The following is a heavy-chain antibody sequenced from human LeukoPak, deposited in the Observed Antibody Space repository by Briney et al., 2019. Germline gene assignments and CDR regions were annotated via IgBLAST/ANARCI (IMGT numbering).Heavy chain of an antibody. CDR2: ISDTGNT. J-gene: IGHJ4*02. D-gene: IGHD2-15*01. CDR1: GFTFADYS. V-gene: IGHV3-23*01. CDR3: AKAPVTTCRGAFCYPFDY. Sequence: GGSLRLSCIASGFTFADYSMTWFRQAPGKGLEWVSAISDTGNTYHADSVKGRFTIPRDSSKNTLFLQMNRLRPEDAAVYYCAKAPVTTCRGAFCYPFDYWGLGTLVTVSS.